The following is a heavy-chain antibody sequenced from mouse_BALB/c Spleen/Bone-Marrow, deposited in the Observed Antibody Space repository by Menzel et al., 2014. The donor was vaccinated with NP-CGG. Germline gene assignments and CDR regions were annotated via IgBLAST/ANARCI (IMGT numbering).Heavy chain of an antibody. Sequence: QVQLQQSGAELVRPGTSVKVSCKASGYAFTNYLIEWVNQRPGQGLEWIGAINPGSDATNYNEKFKGKATLTADKSSNTAYMQLSSLTSDDSAVYFCARRGPLYGNEDPFAYWGQGTLVTVSA. CDR1: GYAFTNYL. CDR2: INPGSDAT. D-gene: IGHD2-1*01. CDR3: ARRGPLYGNEDPFAY. V-gene: IGHV1-54*01. J-gene: IGHJ3*01.